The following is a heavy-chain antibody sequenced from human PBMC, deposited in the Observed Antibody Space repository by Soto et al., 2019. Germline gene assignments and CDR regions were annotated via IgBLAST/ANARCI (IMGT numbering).Heavy chain of an antibody. J-gene: IGHJ4*02. V-gene: IGHV3-23*01. CDR1: GFTFSSYA. CDR3: AKGQLAVLMVYAIGGLDY. D-gene: IGHD2-8*01. CDR2: ISGSGGST. Sequence: GGSLRLSCAASGFTFSSYAISWVRQAPGKGLEWVSAISGSGGSTYYADSVKGRFTISRDNSKNTLYLQMNSLRAEDTAVYYCAKGQLAVLMVYAIGGLDYWGQGTLVTVSS.